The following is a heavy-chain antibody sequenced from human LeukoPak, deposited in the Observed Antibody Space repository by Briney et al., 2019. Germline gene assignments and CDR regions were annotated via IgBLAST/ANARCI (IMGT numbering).Heavy chain of an antibody. D-gene: IGHD6-19*01. J-gene: IGHJ4*02. CDR3: AKDQSAGEQWLVSTFDY. CDR1: GFTFSSYA. Sequence: GGSLRLSCAASGFTFSSYAMSWVRQAPGKGLEWVSGISSSGGGTYYADSVKGRFTVSRDNSKNTLYLQMNSLRAEDTAVYYCAKDQSAGEQWLVSTFDYWGQGTLVTVSS. CDR2: ISSSGGGT. V-gene: IGHV3-23*01.